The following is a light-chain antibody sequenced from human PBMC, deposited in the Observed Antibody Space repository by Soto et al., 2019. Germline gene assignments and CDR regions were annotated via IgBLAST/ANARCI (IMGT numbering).Light chain of an antibody. CDR2: GNT. J-gene: IGLJ1*01. CDR3: QTYDSSLSGSSV. V-gene: IGLV1-40*01. CDR1: FSNIGENYE. Sequence: QSALTQPPSVSGAPGHRVTISCNGSFSNIGENYEVHWYQQLPGTAPKLLIYGNTNRPSGVPDRFSASKSGTSASLTISELQPGDQADYYCQTYDSSLSGSSVFGTGTKVTVL.